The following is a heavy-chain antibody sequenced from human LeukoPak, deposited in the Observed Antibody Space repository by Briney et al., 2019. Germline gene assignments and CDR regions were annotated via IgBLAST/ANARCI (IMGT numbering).Heavy chain of an antibody. CDR2: MSYDGSNK. CDR1: GFTFNLYA. D-gene: IGHD3-22*01. J-gene: IGHJ4*02. CDR3: ARGDHYYDSSAFLDY. Sequence: GRSLRLSCAASGFTFNLYAMHWVRQAPGKGVEWVALMSYDGSNKYYTDSVKGRFSISRDNSKNTLYVQINNLRPEDTAVYYCARGDHYYDSSAFLDYWGQGTLVTVSS. V-gene: IGHV3-30*04.